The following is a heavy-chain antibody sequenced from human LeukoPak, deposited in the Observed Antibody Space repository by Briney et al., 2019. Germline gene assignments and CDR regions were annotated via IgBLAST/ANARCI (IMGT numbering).Heavy chain of an antibody. CDR3: ASPLGGMSLFDY. CDR2: INPNSGGT. D-gene: IGHD5/OR15-5a*01. J-gene: IGHJ4*02. V-gene: IGHV1-2*02. CDR1: GYTFTGYY. Sequence: ASVTVSCKASGYTFTGYYMHWVRQAPGQGLEWMGWINPNSGGTNYAQKFQGRVTMTRDTSISTAYMELSRLRSDDTAVYYCASPLGGMSLFDYWGQGTLVTVSS.